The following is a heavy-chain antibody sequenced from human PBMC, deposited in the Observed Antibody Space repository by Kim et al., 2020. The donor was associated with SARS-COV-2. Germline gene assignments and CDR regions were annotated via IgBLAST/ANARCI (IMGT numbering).Heavy chain of an antibody. Sequence: SETLSLTCAVSGGSISSSNWWSWVRQPPGKGLEWIGEIYHSGSTNYNPSLKSRVTISVDKSKNQFSLKLSSVTAADTAVYYCARGKGSGWYGSAQYYFDYWGQGTLVTVSS. CDR3: ARGKGSGWYGSAQYYFDY. J-gene: IGHJ4*02. CDR2: IYHSGST. V-gene: IGHV4-4*02. D-gene: IGHD6-19*01. CDR1: GGSISSSNW.